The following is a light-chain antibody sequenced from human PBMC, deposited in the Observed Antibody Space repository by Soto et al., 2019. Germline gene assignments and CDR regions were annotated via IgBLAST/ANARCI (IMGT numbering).Light chain of an antibody. CDR3: QQLNTFPPFFT. J-gene: IGKJ3*01. Sequence: DIQLTQSPSFLSASVGDRVTITCRASQGIRSYLAWYQQRPGKAPELLIYGASTLRPGGASRFSGSGSGTEFTHTLSSLQPEDFATYFCQQLNTFPPFFTFGPGTKVDIK. CDR2: GAS. V-gene: IGKV1-9*01. CDR1: QGIRSY.